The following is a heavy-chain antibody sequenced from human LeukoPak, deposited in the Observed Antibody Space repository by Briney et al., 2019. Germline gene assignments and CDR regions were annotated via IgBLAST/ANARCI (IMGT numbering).Heavy chain of an antibody. CDR1: GASVSSSGYY. Sequence: PSETLPLTCTVSGASVSSSGYYWAWIHQPPGKGLEWIGYMPYSGGTYYNPSLKSRVTISVDTSKNQVSLKLASVTAADTAVYYCATDSSGYYSGYLDYWGQGTLVTVSS. J-gene: IGHJ4*02. CDR2: MPYSGGT. D-gene: IGHD3-22*01. CDR3: ATDSSGYYSGYLDY. V-gene: IGHV4-39*02.